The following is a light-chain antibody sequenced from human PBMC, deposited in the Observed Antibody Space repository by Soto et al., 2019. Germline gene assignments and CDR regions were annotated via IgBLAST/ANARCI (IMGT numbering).Light chain of an antibody. CDR3: QQYNSYSGT. J-gene: IGKJ1*01. CDR1: QTISSW. CDR2: KAS. Sequence: DIQMTQSPSTLSGSVGDRVTISCRASQTISSWLAWYQQKPGKAPKLLIYKASTLKSGVPSRFSGSGSGTEFTPTISSLQPDDFATYYCQQYNSYSGTFGQGTKVDIK. V-gene: IGKV1-5*03.